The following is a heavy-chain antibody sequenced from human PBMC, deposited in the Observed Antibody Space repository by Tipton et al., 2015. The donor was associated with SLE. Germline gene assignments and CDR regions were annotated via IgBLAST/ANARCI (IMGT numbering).Heavy chain of an antibody. Sequence: TLSLTCTVSGGSISSSSYYWSWIRQPAGKGLEWIGHIYTSGSTNYNPSLKSRVTISVDTSKNQFSLKLSSVTAADTAVYYCAREILMADYWGQGTLVTVSS. D-gene: IGHD5-24*01. CDR1: GGSISSSSYY. J-gene: IGHJ4*02. CDR3: AREILMADY. CDR2: IYTSGST. V-gene: IGHV4-61*09.